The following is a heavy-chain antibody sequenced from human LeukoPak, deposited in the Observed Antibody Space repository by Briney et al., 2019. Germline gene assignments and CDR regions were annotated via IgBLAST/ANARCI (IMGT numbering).Heavy chain of an antibody. Sequence: QPGGSLRLSCAASGFTFDDYAMHWVRQAPGKGLEWVSLISWDGGSTYYADSVKGRFTISRDNTKNSVYLQMCSLRAEDTAVYYCAREVWGPEYWGQGTLVTVSS. CDR3: AREVWGPEY. CDR1: GFTFDDYA. J-gene: IGHJ4*02. D-gene: IGHD1-14*01. V-gene: IGHV3-43D*03. CDR2: ISWDGGST.